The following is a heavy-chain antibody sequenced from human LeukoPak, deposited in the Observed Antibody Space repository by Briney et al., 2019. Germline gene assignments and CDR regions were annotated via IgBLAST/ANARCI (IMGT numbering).Heavy chain of an antibody. CDR2: INPHSGVT. CDR1: GYRFVGYY. CDR3: ARDSGSGYFYGHWCDP. J-gene: IGHJ5*02. D-gene: IGHD3-22*01. Sequence: GASVKVSCKTSGYRFVGYYMNWLRQVPGQGPEWMGWINPHSGVTHYAQKFQGRVTLTRDTSTNTTYMELSSLKSDDTATYYCARDSGSGYFYGHWCDPWGQGTLVTVSS. V-gene: IGHV1-2*02.